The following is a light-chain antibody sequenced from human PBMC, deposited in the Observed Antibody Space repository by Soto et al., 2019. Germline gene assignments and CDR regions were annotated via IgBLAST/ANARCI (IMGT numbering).Light chain of an antibody. V-gene: IGKV3-15*01. CDR3: QQYNSWPPIT. CDR2: DAS. J-gene: IGKJ5*01. Sequence: EVVMTQSPATLSVSPCERAALSFSASESVSRNLAWYQQKPGQAPRLLIYDASTRATGTPDRFSGGGSGTEFTLTISSLQSEDFVVYYCQQYNSWPPITFGQGTRLEIK. CDR1: ESVSRN.